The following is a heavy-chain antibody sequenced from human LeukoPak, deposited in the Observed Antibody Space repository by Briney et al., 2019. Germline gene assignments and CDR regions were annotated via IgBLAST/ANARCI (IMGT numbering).Heavy chain of an antibody. CDR1: GYTFTAYY. CDR2: INPNSGGT. J-gene: IGHJ5*01. D-gene: IGHD1-26*01. Sequence: ASVKVSCKASGYTFTAYYIHWVRQAPGQGLEWIGRINPNSGGTNYAQKFQGRVTMTRDTSISTAYMELSRLRSGDTAVYYCARPWEITMSERSYNWFDSWGQGTLVTVSS. CDR3: ARPWEITMSERSYNWFDS. V-gene: IGHV1-2*02.